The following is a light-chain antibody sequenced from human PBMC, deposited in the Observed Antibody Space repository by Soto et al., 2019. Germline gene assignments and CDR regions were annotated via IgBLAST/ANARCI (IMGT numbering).Light chain of an antibody. CDR1: QSVSSN. V-gene: IGKV3-15*01. Sequence: EIVITQSPATLSVSQGERATLPCRASQSVSSNLAWYQQKPGQAPRLLIYGASTRATGIPARFSGSGSGTEFTLTISSLQSEDFAVYYCQQYNNWPPIPFGQGTRLEIK. CDR2: GAS. CDR3: QQYNNWPPIP. J-gene: IGKJ5*01.